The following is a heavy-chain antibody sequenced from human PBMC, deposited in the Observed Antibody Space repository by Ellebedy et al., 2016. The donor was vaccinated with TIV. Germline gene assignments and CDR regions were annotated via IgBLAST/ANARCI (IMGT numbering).Heavy chain of an antibody. Sequence: GESLKISCSASGFPFSTYAMHWVRQAPGKGLEYVSVISGNGGTTYFADSVQGRFTISRDNSKNTLYLQMSSLRSEDTAVYYCVKGLGFTSGWFPYFDFWGQGTLVTVSS. V-gene: IGHV3-64D*06. D-gene: IGHD6-19*01. CDR1: GFPFSTYA. CDR2: ISGNGGTT. CDR3: VKGLGFTSGWFPYFDF. J-gene: IGHJ4*02.